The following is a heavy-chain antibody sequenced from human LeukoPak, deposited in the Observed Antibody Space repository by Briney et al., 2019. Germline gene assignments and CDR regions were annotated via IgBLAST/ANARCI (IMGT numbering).Heavy chain of an antibody. J-gene: IGHJ4*02. Sequence: PGGSLRLSCAASGFTFSNYIINWVRQAPGKGLEWVSSISSSSSYINYADSVKGRFTISRDNAKNSLYLQMKSLRAEDTAVYYCARGGAMVRGVSPLDFWGQGTLVTVSS. D-gene: IGHD3-10*01. V-gene: IGHV3-21*01. CDR2: ISSSSSYI. CDR3: ARGGAMVRGVSPLDF. CDR1: GFTFSNYI.